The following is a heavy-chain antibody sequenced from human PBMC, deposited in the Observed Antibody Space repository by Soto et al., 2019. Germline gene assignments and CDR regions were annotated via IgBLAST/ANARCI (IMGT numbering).Heavy chain of an antibody. CDR3: AREYSVDYYISGYAVGGMEV. CDR2: ISYDGSNK. CDR1: GFTSRSYA. Sequence: GPLRLSCAASGFTSRSYAIHGARYAPGKRQELRAVISYDGSNKYYADAVKGRFTISRDNSKNTLYLQMNSLRAEDTAVYYCAREYSVDYYISGYAVGGMEVCVQGTTVTVS. J-gene: IGHJ6*02. D-gene: IGHD3-22*01. V-gene: IGHV3-30-3*01.